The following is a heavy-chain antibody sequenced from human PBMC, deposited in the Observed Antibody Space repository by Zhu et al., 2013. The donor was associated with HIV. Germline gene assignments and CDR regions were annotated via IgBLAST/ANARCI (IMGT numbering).Heavy chain of an antibody. V-gene: IGHV1-69*01. J-gene: IGHJ6*02. D-gene: IGHD2-2*01. CDR2: IIPIFGTA. CDR3: AGGLLGYCSSTSCHKDYYYYGMDV. CDR1: GGTFSSYA. Sequence: QVQLVQSGAEVKKPGSSVKVSCKASGGTFSSYAISWVRQAPGQGLEWMGGIIPIFGTANYAQKFQGRVTITADESTSTAYMELSSLRSEDTAVYYCAGGLLGYCSSTSCHKDYYYYGMDVWGQGTTVTVSS.